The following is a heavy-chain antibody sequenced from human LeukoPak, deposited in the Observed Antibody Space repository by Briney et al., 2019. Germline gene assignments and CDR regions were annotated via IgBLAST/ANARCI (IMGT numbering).Heavy chain of an antibody. V-gene: IGHV1-69*02. CDR3: ARTHDSSGYYYAGGLDY. CDR2: IIPILGIA. D-gene: IGHD3-22*01. Sequence: SVKVSCKASGGTFSSYTISWVRQAPGQGLEWMGRIIPILGIANYAQKFQGRVTITADKSTSTAYMELSSLRSEDTAVYYCARTHDSSGYYYAGGLDYWGQGTLITVSS. CDR1: GGTFSSYT. J-gene: IGHJ4*02.